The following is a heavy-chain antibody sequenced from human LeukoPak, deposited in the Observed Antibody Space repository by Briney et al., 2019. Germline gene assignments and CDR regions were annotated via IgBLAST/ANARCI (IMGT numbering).Heavy chain of an antibody. CDR3: ARGGPLYMKKGATLFAY. J-gene: IGHJ4*02. Sequence: ASVTVSFKASGYTFTSYDINWVRQAPGQGLEWMGWMNPNSGNTGYAQKFQGRVTMTRNTSISTAYMELSSLRSEDTAVYYCARGGPLYMKKGATLFAYWGQGTLVTVSS. CDR2: MNPNSGNT. D-gene: IGHD1-26*01. V-gene: IGHV1-8*01. CDR1: GYTFTSYD.